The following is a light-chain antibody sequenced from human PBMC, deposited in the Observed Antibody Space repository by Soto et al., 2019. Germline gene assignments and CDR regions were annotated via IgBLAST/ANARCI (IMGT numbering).Light chain of an antibody. Sequence: EIVLTQSPVTLSLSPGERATLSCRASQGVSSYLAWYQQKPGQAPRLLIYDASNRATGIPARFSGSGSGTDFTLTISSLEPEDFAVYYCQQRSSWPPYTFGQGTKLEIK. V-gene: IGKV3-11*01. J-gene: IGKJ2*01. CDR3: QQRSSWPPYT. CDR1: QGVSSY. CDR2: DAS.